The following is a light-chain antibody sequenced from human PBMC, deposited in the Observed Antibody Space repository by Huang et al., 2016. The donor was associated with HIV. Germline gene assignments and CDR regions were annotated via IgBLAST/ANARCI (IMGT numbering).Light chain of an antibody. J-gene: IGKJ5*01. V-gene: IGKV2-28*01. Sequence: DIVMIQSPLSLSVTPGEAASISCRSSQSLLHGNGYNYLEWYLQKPGQSPQLLIYSGSDRAPGVPARFSARGSGTDFSLTISSVEAEDIGIYYCMQSLQTPGTFGQGTRLDIK. CDR1: QSLLHGNGYNY. CDR3: MQSLQTPGT. CDR2: SGS.